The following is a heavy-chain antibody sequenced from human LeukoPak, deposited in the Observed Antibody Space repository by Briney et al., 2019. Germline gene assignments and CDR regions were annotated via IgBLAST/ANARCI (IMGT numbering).Heavy chain of an antibody. D-gene: IGHD6-19*01. CDR3: ARIAVAPDWYFDL. V-gene: IGHV4-59*01. J-gene: IGHJ2*01. CDR2: IYYSGST. Sequence: SETLSLTCTVSGGSISSYYWSWIRQPPGKGLEWIGYIYYSGSTNYNPSLKSRVTISVDTSKNQFSLKLSSVTAADTAVYYCARIAVAPDWYFDLWGRGTLVTVSS. CDR1: GGSISSYY.